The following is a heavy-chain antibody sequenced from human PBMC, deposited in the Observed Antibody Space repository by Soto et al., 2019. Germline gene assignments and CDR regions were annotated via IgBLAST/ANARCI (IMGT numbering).Heavy chain of an antibody. J-gene: IGHJ5*02. V-gene: IGHV2-5*01. CDR3: AKSGSSGWYGWFDP. Sequence: ESGPTLVNPSHPRTLTCIFSGFSLRTSGVGVGWIRQPPGKALEWLGFIYWNDDKRYSPSLKSRLTITKDTSKNQVVLTMTKMDPVDKATYYCAKSGSSGWYGWFDPWGQGTLVPVSS. CDR2: IYWNDDK. CDR1: GFSLRTSGVG. D-gene: IGHD6-19*01.